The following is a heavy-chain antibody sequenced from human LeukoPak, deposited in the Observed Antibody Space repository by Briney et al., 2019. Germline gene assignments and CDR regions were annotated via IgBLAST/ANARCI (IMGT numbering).Heavy chain of an antibody. J-gene: IGHJ6*03. CDR2: ISAYNGNT. D-gene: IGHD1-7*01. CDR3: ARGNTNWNYGYYYYYMDV. V-gene: IGHV1-18*01. CDR1: GYTFTSYG. Sequence: ASVKVSCKASGYTFTSYGISWVRQAPGQGLEWMGWISAYNGNTNYAQKLQGRVTMTTDTSTSTAYMELRSLRSDDTAVYYCARGNTNWNYGYYYYYMDVWGKGTTVPVSS.